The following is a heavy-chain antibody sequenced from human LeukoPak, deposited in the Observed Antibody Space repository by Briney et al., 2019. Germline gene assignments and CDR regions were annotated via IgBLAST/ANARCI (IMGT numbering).Heavy chain of an antibody. J-gene: IGHJ5*02. CDR1: GFTFRSYA. D-gene: IGHD6-13*01. Sequence: GGSLRLSRAASGFTFRSYAMSWVRQAPGKGLEWVSAISGSGGSTYYADSVKGRFTISRDNSKNTLYLQMNSLRAEDTAVYYCAKDGDIAAAGLPRSWFDPWGQGTLVTVSS. CDR2: ISGSGGST. CDR3: AKDGDIAAAGLPRSWFDP. V-gene: IGHV3-23*01.